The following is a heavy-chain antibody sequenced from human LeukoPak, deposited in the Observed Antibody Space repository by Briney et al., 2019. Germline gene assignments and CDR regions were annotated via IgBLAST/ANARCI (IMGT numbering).Heavy chain of an antibody. J-gene: IGHJ4*02. D-gene: IGHD1-26*01. CDR1: GGSISSGGYY. CDR3: ARNIVGPRQVDY. CDR2: IYHSGTT. V-gene: IGHV4-61*08. Sequence: PSETLSLTCTVSGGSISSGGYYWSWIRQHPGKGLEWIGYIYHSGTTNYNPSLKSRVTISVDTSKSQFSLKLSSVTAADTAIYYCARNIVGPRQVDYWGQGTLVTVSS.